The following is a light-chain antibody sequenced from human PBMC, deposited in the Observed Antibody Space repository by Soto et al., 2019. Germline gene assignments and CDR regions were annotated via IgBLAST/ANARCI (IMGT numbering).Light chain of an antibody. CDR1: QSVSSRY. J-gene: IGKJ3*01. V-gene: IGKV3-20*01. CDR3: QQYGASPFT. Sequence: EIVLTQSPGTLSLSPGERATLSCRVSQSVSSRYLAWYQQKPGQAPRLLIYGASSRATGIPDRFSGSGSGPDFTLTISRLEPEDFAVYFCQQYGASPFTFGPGTKVDIK. CDR2: GAS.